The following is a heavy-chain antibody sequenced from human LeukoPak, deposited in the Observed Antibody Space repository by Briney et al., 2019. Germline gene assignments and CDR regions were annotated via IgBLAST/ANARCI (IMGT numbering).Heavy chain of an antibody. V-gene: IGHV4-39*01. CDR2: LYYSGTT. CDR1: SSYG. CDR3: ARLWFGELLPGVFGFDP. Sequence: SSYGMHWIPQRPGKGPEWIGSLYYSGTTYYNPSLESRVTISVDTSKNQFSLKLSSVTAADTAVYYCARLWFGELLPGVFGFDPWGQGTLVTVSS. J-gene: IGHJ5*02. D-gene: IGHD3-10*01.